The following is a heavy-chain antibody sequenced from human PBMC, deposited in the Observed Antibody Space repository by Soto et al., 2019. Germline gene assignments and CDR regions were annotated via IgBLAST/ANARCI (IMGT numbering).Heavy chain of an antibody. CDR3: ARGGRYCSGGSCYWYGMDV. J-gene: IGHJ6*02. V-gene: IGHV1-18*04. Sequence: ASVKVSCKASGYTFTGYYMHWVRQAPGQGLEWMGWISAYNGNTNYAQKLQGRVTMTTDTSTSTAYMELRSLRSDDTAVYYCARGGRYCSGGSCYWYGMDVWGQGTTVTVSS. CDR1: GYTFTGYY. D-gene: IGHD2-15*01. CDR2: ISAYNGNT.